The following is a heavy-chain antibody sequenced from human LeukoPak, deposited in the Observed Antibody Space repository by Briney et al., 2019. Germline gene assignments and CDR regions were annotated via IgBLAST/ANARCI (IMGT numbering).Heavy chain of an antibody. J-gene: IGHJ4*02. D-gene: IGHD5-12*01. CDR2: IIPIFGTA. Sequence: SVKVSCKASEGTFSSYAISWVRQAPGQGLEWMGGIIPIFGTANYAQKFQGRVTITADESTSTAYMELSSLRSEDTAVYYCARFGLGVSGYDFPDYWGQGTLVTVSS. CDR1: EGTFSSYA. V-gene: IGHV1-69*13. CDR3: ARFGLGVSGYDFPDY.